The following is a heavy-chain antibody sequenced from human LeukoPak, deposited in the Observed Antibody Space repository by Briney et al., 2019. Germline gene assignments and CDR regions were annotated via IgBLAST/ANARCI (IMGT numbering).Heavy chain of an antibody. V-gene: IGHV1-46*01. CDR3: ARAPPLTYGSGTYYDY. CDR2: INPSGGST. CDR1: GYTFTSYS. J-gene: IGHJ4*02. D-gene: IGHD3-10*01. Sequence: ASVKVSCKASGYTFTSYSMHWLRQAPGQGLEWMGIINPSGGSTNYAQKFQGRVTMTRDTSTSTVYMDLSSLTSEDTAVYYCARAPPLTYGSGTYYDYWGQGTLVTVSS.